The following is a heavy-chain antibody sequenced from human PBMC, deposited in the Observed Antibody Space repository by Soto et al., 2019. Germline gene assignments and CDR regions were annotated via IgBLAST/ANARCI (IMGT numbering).Heavy chain of an antibody. Sequence: QVQLQQWGAGLLKPSETLSLTCAVYGGSFSGYQWSWIRQTPGKGLEWIGEINDSGNINYNPSLKSRVIILIDTPKKQISLQLSSVTAADTAVYYCARGLILWFGELSRRGGYYYYMDVWGKGTTVTVSS. CDR1: GGSFSGYQ. D-gene: IGHD3-10*01. J-gene: IGHJ6*03. CDR3: ARGLILWFGELSRRGGYYYYMDV. CDR2: INDSGNI. V-gene: IGHV4-34*01.